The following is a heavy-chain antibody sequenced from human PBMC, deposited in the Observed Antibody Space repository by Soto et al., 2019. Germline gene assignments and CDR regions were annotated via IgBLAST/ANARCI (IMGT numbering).Heavy chain of an antibody. CDR2: ISGSGGST. CDR3: AKVFPPYYYDSSGYFIFDY. CDR1: GFTFSSYA. D-gene: IGHD3-22*01. V-gene: IGHV3-23*01. J-gene: IGHJ4*02. Sequence: AGGSLRLSCAASGFTFSSYAMSWVRQAPGKGLEWVSAISGSGGSTYYADSVKGRFTISRDNSKNTLYLQMNSLRAEDTAVYYCAKVFPPYYYDSSGYFIFDYWGQGTLVTVSS.